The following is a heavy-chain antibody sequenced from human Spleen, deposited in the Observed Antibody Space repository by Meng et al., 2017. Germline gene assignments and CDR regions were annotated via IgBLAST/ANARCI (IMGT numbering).Heavy chain of an antibody. V-gene: IGHV4-38-2*02. D-gene: IGHD6-13*01. Sequence: GSLRLSCTVSGYSISSGYYWGWIRQPPGKGLEWIGSSYYSGSTYYNPSLKSRVTMSVDTSKNQFSLKLSSATAADTAVYYCSSRSSSSIALVFWGQGTLVTVSS. CDR1: GYSISSGYY. CDR3: SSRSSSSIALVF. J-gene: IGHJ4*02. CDR2: SYYSGST.